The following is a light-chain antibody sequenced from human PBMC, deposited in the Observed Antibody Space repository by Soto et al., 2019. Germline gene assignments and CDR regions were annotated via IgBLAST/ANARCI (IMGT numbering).Light chain of an antibody. CDR1: QTINNN. J-gene: IGKJ5*01. CDR3: QQTYTSAII. CDR2: SSS. V-gene: IGKV1-39*01. Sequence: DVAMTQSPASLSASVGDRVTISCRTSQTINNNLNWYQQRPGKAPKLLIYSSSILMSGVPTRFSGSGSGTDVTLTNSSLHPGDFDNCYCQQTYTSAIILDQGTRLHI.